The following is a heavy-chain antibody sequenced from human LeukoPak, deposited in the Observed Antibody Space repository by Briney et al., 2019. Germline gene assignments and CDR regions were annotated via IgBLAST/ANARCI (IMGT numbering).Heavy chain of an antibody. J-gene: IGHJ4*02. V-gene: IGHV3-21*01. D-gene: IGHD3-10*01. CDR2: ISSSSSDI. CDR3: ARDRYALGSYAPPFDY. CDR1: GFAFSSYT. Sequence: PGGSLRLSCAVSGFAFSSYTMSWVRQAPGKGLEWVSCISSSSSDIFYADSVRGRFTISRDNAKNSLYLQMNSLRAEDTAVYYCARDRYALGSYAPPFDYWGQGTLVTVSS.